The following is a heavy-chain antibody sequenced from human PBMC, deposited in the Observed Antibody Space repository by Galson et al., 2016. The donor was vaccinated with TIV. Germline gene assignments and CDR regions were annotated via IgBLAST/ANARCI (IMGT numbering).Heavy chain of an antibody. CDR3: AQSGDSRSIDS. V-gene: IGHV3-30*18. D-gene: IGHD3-22*01. CDR1: GFTFSHFG. J-gene: IGHJ4*02. Sequence: SLRLSCAASGFTFSHFGMHWVRQSPGKGLEWLAVILYDGSSQFYADSVEGRLAISRDNSKNTLYLQMNSLGGEDTSLYYCAQSGDSRSIDSWVQGTLVIVSS. CDR2: ILYDGSSQ.